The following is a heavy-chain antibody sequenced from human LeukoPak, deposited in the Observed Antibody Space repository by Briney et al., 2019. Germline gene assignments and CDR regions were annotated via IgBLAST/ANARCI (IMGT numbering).Heavy chain of an antibody. Sequence: GGSLRLSCATSGFSFSDYWMYWVRQAPGKGLVWISNINEYGTTAYADSVKGRFTISRDNAKNTLYLQMNSLRAEDTAVYFCARVRGDNWGHGTLVTVSS. D-gene: IGHD3-16*01. CDR1: GFSFSDYW. J-gene: IGHJ4*01. CDR3: ARVRGDN. V-gene: IGHV3-74*01. CDR2: INEYGTT.